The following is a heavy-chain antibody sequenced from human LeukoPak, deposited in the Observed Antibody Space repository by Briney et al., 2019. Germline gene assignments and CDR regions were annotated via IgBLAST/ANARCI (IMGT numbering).Heavy chain of an antibody. V-gene: IGHV4-34*01. CDR3: AGHDGLYTMVRGGLDY. Sequence: SETLSLTCAVYGGSLSGYYWSWIRQPPGKGLEWIGEINHSGSTNYNPSLKSRVTISVDTSKNQFSLKLSSVTAADTAVYYCAGHDGLYTMVRGGLDYWGQGTLVTVSS. D-gene: IGHD3-10*01. CDR1: GGSLSGYY. CDR2: INHSGST. J-gene: IGHJ4*02.